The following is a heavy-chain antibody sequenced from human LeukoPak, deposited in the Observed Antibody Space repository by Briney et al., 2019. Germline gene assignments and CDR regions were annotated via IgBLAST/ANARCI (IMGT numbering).Heavy chain of an antibody. CDR1: EFTFSRYS. D-gene: IGHD6-13*01. J-gene: IGHJ4*01. Sequence: PGGSLRLSCAASEFTFSRYSMNWVRQAPGKGLEWVSTISSTSTYIYYADSVRGRFTISRDNTKNSVDLQMNSLRADDTAVYYCTRDASLSQPGGFDYWGHGSLVTVSS. CDR3: TRDASLSQPGGFDY. CDR2: ISSTSTYI. V-gene: IGHV3-21*01.